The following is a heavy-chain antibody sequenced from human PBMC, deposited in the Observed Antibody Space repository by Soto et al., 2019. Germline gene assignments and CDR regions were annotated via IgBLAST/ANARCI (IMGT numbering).Heavy chain of an antibody. CDR2: IYSGGST. Sequence: GXLRLSCAASGFTVISNYMSWVRQAPGNVLEWVSVIYSGGSTYYADSVKGRFTISRDNSKNTLYLQMNSLRAEDTAVYYCARVSVDYYDSSGYYPGWWFDPWGQGTLVTVS. V-gene: IGHV3-53*01. J-gene: IGHJ5*02. CDR1: GFTVISNY. D-gene: IGHD3-22*01. CDR3: ARVSVDYYDSSGYYPGWWFDP.